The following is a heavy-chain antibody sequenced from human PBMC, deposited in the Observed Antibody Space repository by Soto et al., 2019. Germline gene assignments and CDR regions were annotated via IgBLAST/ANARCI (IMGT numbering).Heavy chain of an antibody. Sequence: GGSLRLSCAASGFTFSSYWMSWVRQAPGKGLEWVANIKEDGNEKYYLDSVRGRFTISRDNAKNSLYLQMNSLRAEDTAVYYCARDRYSYYDFWSGSLPYYYYGMDVWGQGTRVTVSS. CDR1: GFTFSSYW. J-gene: IGHJ6*02. V-gene: IGHV3-7*01. CDR3: ARDRYSYYDFWSGSLPYYYYGMDV. CDR2: IKEDGNEK. D-gene: IGHD3-3*01.